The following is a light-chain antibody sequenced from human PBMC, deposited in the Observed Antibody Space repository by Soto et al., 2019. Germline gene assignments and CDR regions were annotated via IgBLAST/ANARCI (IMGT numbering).Light chain of an antibody. Sequence: DIQLTQSPSTLSASVGDRVTITCRASQNINNFLAWYQQKPGKAPKLLIYTTSTLEHGVPSRFSGRGSGTYFTLTISSLQPDDLATYFCQQYYSDWTFGQGTKVEI. V-gene: IGKV1-5*03. CDR3: QQYYSDWT. CDR1: QNINNF. CDR2: TTS. J-gene: IGKJ1*01.